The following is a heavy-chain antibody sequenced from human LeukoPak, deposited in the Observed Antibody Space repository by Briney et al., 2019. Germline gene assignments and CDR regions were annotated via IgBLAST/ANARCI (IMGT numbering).Heavy chain of an antibody. Sequence: GGSLRLSCAASGFTFTSYWMHWVRQAPGKGLVWVSRINSDGITTTYADSVKGRFTISRDNAKNTLYLQMNSLRAEDTAVYYCARDTYYDFWSGYYIPPPDYWGQGTLVTVSS. D-gene: IGHD3-3*01. V-gene: IGHV3-74*01. CDR1: GFTFTSYW. CDR2: INSDGITT. CDR3: ARDTYYDFWSGYYIPPPDY. J-gene: IGHJ4*02.